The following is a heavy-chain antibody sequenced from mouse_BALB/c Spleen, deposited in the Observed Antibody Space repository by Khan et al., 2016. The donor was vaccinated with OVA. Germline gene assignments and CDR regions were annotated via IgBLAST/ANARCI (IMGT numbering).Heavy chain of an antibody. V-gene: IGHV1-9*01. CDR2: ILPGTGNT. D-gene: IGHD2-10*01. Sequence: QVQLQQSGSELMKPGASVKISCKATGYAFRSYWIEWVKQRPGHGLEWVGEILPGTGNTNYDEKFEGKATFTADTSSNTAYLQLSSLTSEDSAVYSCTIPYYEDYWGQGTTLTVSS. J-gene: IGHJ2*01. CDR3: TIPYYEDY. CDR1: GYAFRSYW.